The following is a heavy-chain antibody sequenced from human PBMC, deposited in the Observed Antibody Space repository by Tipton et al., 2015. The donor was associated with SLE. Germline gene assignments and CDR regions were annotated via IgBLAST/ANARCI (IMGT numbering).Heavy chain of an antibody. V-gene: IGHV4-39*01. CDR1: GGSISSSSYY. J-gene: IGHJ4*02. D-gene: IGHD3-16*01. CDR3: ARHGIGASGLGGY. Sequence: LTCTVSGGSISSSSYYWGWFRQPPGQGLEWIGSSYYSGSTYYNLSLKSRVTISVDTSKNQFSLKLSSVTAADTAVYYCARHGIGASGLGGYWGQGTLVTVSS. CDR2: SYYSGST.